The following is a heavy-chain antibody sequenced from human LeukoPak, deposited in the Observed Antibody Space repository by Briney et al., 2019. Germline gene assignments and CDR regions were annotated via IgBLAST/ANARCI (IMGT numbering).Heavy chain of an antibody. CDR2: INQDGSDK. CDR1: GFTFSSYW. V-gene: IGHV3-7*01. D-gene: IGHD2-15*01. J-gene: IGHJ5*02. Sequence: GGSLRLSCAASGFTFSSYWMNWVRQAPGKGLEWVANINQDGSDKYYVDSVKGRFTISRDNAKNSLYLQMNSLRAEDTAVYYCARSVVMVGGTWWFDPWGQGTLVTVSS. CDR3: ARSVVMVGGTWWFDP.